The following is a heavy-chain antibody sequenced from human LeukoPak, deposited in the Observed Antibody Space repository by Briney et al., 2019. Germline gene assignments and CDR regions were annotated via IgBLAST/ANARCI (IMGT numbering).Heavy chain of an antibody. CDR3: ARVRIAGRQFNDY. D-gene: IGHD6-6*01. Sequence: GGSLRLSCAASGFTFSSYSMNWVRQAPGKGLEWVSSISSSSSYIYYADSVKGRFTISRDNAKNSLYLQMNSLRAEDTAVYYCARVRIAGRQFNDYWGQGTLVTVSS. CDR1: GFTFSSYS. J-gene: IGHJ4*02. V-gene: IGHV3-21*01. CDR2: ISSSSSYI.